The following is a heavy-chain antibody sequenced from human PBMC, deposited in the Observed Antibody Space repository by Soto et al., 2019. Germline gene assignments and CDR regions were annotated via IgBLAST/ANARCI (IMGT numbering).Heavy chain of an antibody. CDR3: ARGLNWNYYYYYYMDV. J-gene: IGHJ6*03. CDR1: GYTFTSYD. D-gene: IGHD1-20*01. V-gene: IGHV1-8*01. CDR2: MNPNSGNT. Sequence: QVPLVQSGAEVKKPGASVKVSCKASGYTFTSYDINWVRQATGQGLEWMGWMNPNSGNTGYAQKFQGRVTMTRNTSISTAYMELSSLRSEDTAVYYCARGLNWNYYYYYYMDVWGKGTTVTVSS.